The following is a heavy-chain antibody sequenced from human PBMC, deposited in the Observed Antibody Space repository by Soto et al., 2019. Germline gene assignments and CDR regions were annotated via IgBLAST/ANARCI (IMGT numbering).Heavy chain of an antibody. D-gene: IGHD4-4*01. J-gene: IGHJ4*02. CDR1: GGSISGYY. CDR3: ARGMTTVTTLDY. V-gene: IGHV4-30-2*01. CDR2: IYHSGST. Sequence: PSETLSLTCTVSGGSISGYYRSWIRQPPGKGLEWIGYIYHSGSTYYNPSLKSRVTISVDRSKNQFSLKLSSVTAADTAVYYCARGMTTVTTLDYWGQGTLVTVSS.